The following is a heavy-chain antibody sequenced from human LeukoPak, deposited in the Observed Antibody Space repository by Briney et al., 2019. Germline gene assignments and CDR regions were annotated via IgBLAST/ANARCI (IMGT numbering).Heavy chain of an antibody. CDR3: AKITYYYDSSGSHYYYYYMDV. V-gene: IGHV3-23*01. D-gene: IGHD3-22*01. CDR2: ISGSGGST. Sequence: GGSLRLSCAASGFTFSSYAMSWVRQAPGKGLEWVSAISGSGGSTYYADSVKGRFTISRDNSKNTLYLQMNSLRAEDTAVYYCAKITYYYDSSGSHYYYYYMDVWGKGTTVTVSS. CDR1: GFTFSSYA. J-gene: IGHJ6*03.